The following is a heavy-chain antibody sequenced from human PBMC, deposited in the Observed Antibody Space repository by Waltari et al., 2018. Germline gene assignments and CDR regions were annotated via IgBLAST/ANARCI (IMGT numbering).Heavy chain of an antibody. CDR1: GYTLTELS. D-gene: IGHD3-3*01. V-gene: IGHV1-24*01. Sequence: QVQLVQSGAAAKKPGAAVKVSCKVAGYTLTELSMHWGRWAPGKGLEWMGGFDPEDGETIYAQKFQGRVTMTEDTSTDTAYMELSSLRSEDTAVYYCATDRNDFWSGHKHYWGQGTLVTVSS. CDR2: FDPEDGET. J-gene: IGHJ4*02. CDR3: ATDRNDFWSGHKHY.